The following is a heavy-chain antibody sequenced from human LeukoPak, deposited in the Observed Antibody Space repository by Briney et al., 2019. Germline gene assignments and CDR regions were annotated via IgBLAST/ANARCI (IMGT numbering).Heavy chain of an antibody. D-gene: IGHD5-12*01. V-gene: IGHV4-30-2*01. CDR1: GGSISSGGYS. CDR2: IYHSGST. Sequence: SETLSLTCAVSGGSISSGGYSWSWIRQPPGKGLEWIGYIYHSGSTYYNPSLKSRPTISVDTSKNQFSLKLSSVTAADTAVYYCARGNSGYDPGWFDPWGQGTLVTVSS. J-gene: IGHJ5*02. CDR3: ARGNSGYDPGWFDP.